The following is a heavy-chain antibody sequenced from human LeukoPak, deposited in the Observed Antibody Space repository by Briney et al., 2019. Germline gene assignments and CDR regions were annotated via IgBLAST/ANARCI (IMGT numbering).Heavy chain of an antibody. CDR2: INHSGST. J-gene: IGHJ6*02. D-gene: IGHD2-2*02. V-gene: IGHV4-34*01. CDR1: GGSFSGYY. CDR3: ARVSIVVVPAAIYYYYYGMDV. Sequence: SETLSLTCAVYGGSFSGYYWSWIRQPPGKGLEWIGEINHSGSTNYNPSLKSRVTISVDTSKNQFSPKLSSVTAADTAVYYCARVSIVVVPAAIYYYYYGMDVWGQGTTVTVSS.